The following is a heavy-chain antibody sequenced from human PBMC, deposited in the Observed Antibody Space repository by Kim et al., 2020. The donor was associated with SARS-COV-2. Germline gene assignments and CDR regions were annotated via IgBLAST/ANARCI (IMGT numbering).Heavy chain of an antibody. J-gene: IGHJ3*02. CDR2: IQQRGKT. D-gene: IGHD5-18*01. CDR3: ARRERVDTAMVGAFDI. CDR1: GGSFSGYY. V-gene: IGHV4-34*01. Sequence: SETLSLTCAVYGGSFSGYYWSWIRQPPGKGLEWIGEIQQRGKTNETQTRKSRVTISVDTSKNQFSLKLSSVTAADTAVYYCARRERVDTAMVGAFDIWGQGTMVTVSS.